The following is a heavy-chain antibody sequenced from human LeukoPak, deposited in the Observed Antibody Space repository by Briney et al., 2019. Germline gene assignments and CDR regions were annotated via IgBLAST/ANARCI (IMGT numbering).Heavy chain of an antibody. CDR3: TSPPGYCSSTSCPDY. CDR1: GFTFSSYA. Sequence: PGGSLRLSCAASGFTFSSYAMSWVRQAPGKGLEWVSAISGSGGSTYYADSVKGRFTISRDDSKNTAYLQMNSLKTEDTAVYYCTSPPGYCSSTSCPDYWGQGTLVTVSS. CDR2: ISGSGGST. D-gene: IGHD2-2*01. V-gene: IGHV3-23*01. J-gene: IGHJ4*02.